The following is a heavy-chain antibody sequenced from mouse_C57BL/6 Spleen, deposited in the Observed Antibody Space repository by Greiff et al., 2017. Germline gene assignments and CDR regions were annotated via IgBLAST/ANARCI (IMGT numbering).Heavy chain of an antibody. CDR3: ARHSPTYYYGSSWYFDV. CDR1: EYEFPSHD. V-gene: IGHV5-2*01. J-gene: IGHJ1*03. Sequence: EVKVVESGGGLVQPGESLKLSCESNEYEFPSHDMSWVRKTPEKRLELVAAINSDGGSTYYPDTMERRFIISRDNTKKTLYLQMSSLRSEDTALYYCARHSPTYYYGSSWYFDVWGTGTTVTVSS. CDR2: INSDGGST. D-gene: IGHD1-1*01.